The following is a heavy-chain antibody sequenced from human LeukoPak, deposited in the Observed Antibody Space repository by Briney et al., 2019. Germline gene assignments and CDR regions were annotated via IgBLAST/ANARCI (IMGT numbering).Heavy chain of an antibody. CDR3: ARDPFVVVVTAMLDY. J-gene: IGHJ4*02. V-gene: IGHV3-30-3*01. CDR1: GFTFSSYA. Sequence: GGSLRLSCAASGFTFSSYAMPWVRQAPGKGLEWVAVISYDGSNKYYADSVKGRFTISRDNSKNTLYLQMNSLRAEDTAVYYCARDPFVVVVTAMLDYWGQGTLVTVSS. CDR2: ISYDGSNK. D-gene: IGHD2-21*02.